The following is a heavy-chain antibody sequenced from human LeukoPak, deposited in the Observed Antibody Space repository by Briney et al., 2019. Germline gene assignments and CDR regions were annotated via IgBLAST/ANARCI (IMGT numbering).Heavy chain of an antibody. J-gene: IGHJ4*02. CDR2: INQDGSEK. CDR1: GFTLSTYW. Sequence: GGSLRLSCAASGFTLSTYWMSWVRQAPGKGLEWVANINQDGSEKYYVDSVKGRFTISRVNAKKSLYLQMNSLRVEDTAVYYCARGIYYYDSTSMDYFDYWGQGTLVTVSS. CDR3: ARGIYYYDSTSMDYFDY. V-gene: IGHV3-7*03. D-gene: IGHD3-22*01.